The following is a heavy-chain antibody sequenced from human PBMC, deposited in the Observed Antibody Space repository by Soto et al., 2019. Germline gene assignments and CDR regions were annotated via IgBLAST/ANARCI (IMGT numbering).Heavy chain of an antibody. J-gene: IGHJ4*02. CDR2: IIPIFGTA. CDR3: ARMATISSRRDY. D-gene: IGHD5-12*01. Sequence: EASVKVSCKASGGTFSSYAISWVRQAPGQGLEWMGGIIPIFGTANYAQKFQGRVTITADESTSTAYMELSSLRSEDTAVYYCARMATISSRRDYWGQGTLVTVSS. V-gene: IGHV1-69*13. CDR1: GGTFSSYA.